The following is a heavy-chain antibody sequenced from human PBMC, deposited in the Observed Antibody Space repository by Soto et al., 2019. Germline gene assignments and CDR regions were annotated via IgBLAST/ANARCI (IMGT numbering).Heavy chain of an antibody. D-gene: IGHD4-17*01. CDR3: ARGRRTAVTIDY. J-gene: IGHJ4*02. Sequence: QVQLQQWGAGLLKPSETLSLTCAVYVGCFSGYYWSWIRQPPGKGLGWIGEINHSGSTNYNPSLKSRVTISVDTSRNQCSLKLSSVTAADTAVYYCARGRRTAVTIDYWGQGTLVTVSS. V-gene: IGHV4-34*01. CDR2: INHSGST. CDR1: VGCFSGYY.